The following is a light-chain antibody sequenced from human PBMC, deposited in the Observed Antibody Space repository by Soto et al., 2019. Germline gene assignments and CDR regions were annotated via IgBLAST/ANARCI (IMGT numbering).Light chain of an antibody. V-gene: IGKV1-27*01. CDR3: QKYNSAPLT. CDR2: AAS. J-gene: IGKJ4*01. CDR1: QGISSY. Sequence: DIPMTQSPSSLSASVGDRVTITCRASQGISSYLAWYQQKPGKVPKLLIYAASTLQSGVPSRFSGVGSGTDFTLTISSLQPEDVATYYCQKYNSAPLTFGGGTKVEIK.